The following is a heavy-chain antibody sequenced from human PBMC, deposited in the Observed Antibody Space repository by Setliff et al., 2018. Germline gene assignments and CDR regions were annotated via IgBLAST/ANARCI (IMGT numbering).Heavy chain of an antibody. V-gene: IGHV1-18*01. CDR1: GYTFSTYG. Sequence: ASVKVSCKASGYTFSTYGLHWVRQAPGQGPEWMGMIITNTGKTSYAQKFQGRVTMTTDTSTGTGYMELRSLRSDDTAVYYCATSWGATPFDYWGQGTLVTVSS. J-gene: IGHJ4*02. CDR2: IITNTGKT. D-gene: IGHD1-26*01. CDR3: ATSWGATPFDY.